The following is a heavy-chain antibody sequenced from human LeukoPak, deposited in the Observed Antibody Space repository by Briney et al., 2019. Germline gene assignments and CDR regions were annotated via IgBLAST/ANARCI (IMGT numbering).Heavy chain of an antibody. V-gene: IGHV4-4*02. D-gene: IGHD6-6*01. J-gene: IGHJ4*02. CDR2: IYHSGST. CDR3: ARSIEGSSSQTFDY. Sequence: SETLSLTCTVSGGSISSSNWWTWVRQPPGKGLEWIGYIYHSGSTYYNPSLKSRVTISVDRSKNQFSLKLSSVTAADTAVYYCARSIEGSSSQTFDYWGQGTLVTVSS. CDR1: GGSISSSNW.